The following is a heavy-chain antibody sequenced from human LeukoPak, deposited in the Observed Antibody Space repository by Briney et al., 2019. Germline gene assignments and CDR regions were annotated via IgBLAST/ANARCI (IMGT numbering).Heavy chain of an antibody. J-gene: IGHJ6*02. CDR1: GFTFSSYV. Sequence: GGSLILSCAASGFTFSSYVMSWVRQAPGKGLEWVSLISGGGGTTYYADSVKGRFAISRDNSKNTVYLEMNSLRAEDTAVYYCARPDSSGSSYYGLDVWGQGTTVTVSS. CDR3: ARPDSSGSSYYGLDV. CDR2: ISGGGGTT. V-gene: IGHV3-23*01. D-gene: IGHD6-25*01.